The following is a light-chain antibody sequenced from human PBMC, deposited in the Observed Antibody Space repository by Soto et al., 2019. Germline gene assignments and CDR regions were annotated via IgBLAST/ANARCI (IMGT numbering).Light chain of an antibody. V-gene: IGLV7-46*01. CDR1: TGAVTNGHY. CDR2: DTT. CDR3: LLSYNGPYV. J-gene: IGLJ1*01. Sequence: VVTQEPSLTVSQGGTVTLTCGASTGAVTNGHYPYWLQQKPGQAPRTLIYDTTNRHSWTPARFSGSLLGGKAALTLSGAQPEDEAEYYCLLSYNGPYVFGTGTKVTVL.